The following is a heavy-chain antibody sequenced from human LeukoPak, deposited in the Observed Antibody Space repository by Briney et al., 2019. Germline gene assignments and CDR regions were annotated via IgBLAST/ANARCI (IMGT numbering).Heavy chain of an antibody. CDR3: ARGYRNNRRFDY. CDR1: GGPVRSDSNY. CDR2: ISYSGTT. J-gene: IGHJ4*02. V-gene: IGHV4-61*01. D-gene: IGHD1/OR15-1a*01. Sequence: PSETLSLTCTVSGGPVRSDSNYWSWIRQPPGKGLEWTGYISYSGTTDYNPSLKSRVSMSLGTSKNEISLKLDSVTAADTAVYYCARGYRNNRRFDYWSQGTLVTVS.